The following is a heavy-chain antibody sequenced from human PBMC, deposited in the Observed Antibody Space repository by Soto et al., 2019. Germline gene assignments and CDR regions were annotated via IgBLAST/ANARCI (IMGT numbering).Heavy chain of an antibody. CDR2: ISYDGSNK. CDR1: GFTFSSYA. Sequence: GGSLRLSCAASGFTFSSYAMHWFRQAPGKGLEWVAVISYDGSNKYYADSVKGRFTISRDNSKNTLYLQMNSLRAEDTAVYYCARDRDEGELLLGSDAFDIWGQGTMVTVSS. J-gene: IGHJ3*02. V-gene: IGHV3-30-3*01. D-gene: IGHD1-26*01. CDR3: ARDRDEGELLLGSDAFDI.